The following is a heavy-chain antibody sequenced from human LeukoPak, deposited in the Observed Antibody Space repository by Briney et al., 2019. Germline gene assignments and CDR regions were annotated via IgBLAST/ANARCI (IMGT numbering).Heavy chain of an antibody. CDR2: ISGSSGST. D-gene: IGHD3-22*01. CDR3: ASSPPYYYDSSGQFDY. J-gene: IGHJ4*02. V-gene: IGHV3-23*01. Sequence: GGSLRLSCAASGFTFDDYGMSWVRQAPGKGLEWVSAISGSSGSTYHADSVKGRFTISRDNSKNTLYLQMNSLRAEDTAVYYCASSPPYYYDSSGQFDYWGQGTLVTVSS. CDR1: GFTFDDYG.